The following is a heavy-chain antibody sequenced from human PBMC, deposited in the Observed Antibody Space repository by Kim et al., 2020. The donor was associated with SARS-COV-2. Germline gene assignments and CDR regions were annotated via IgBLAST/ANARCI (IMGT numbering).Heavy chain of an antibody. Sequence: VKGRFTIARDNSKNTLYLQMNSLRAEDTAVYYCAKWVWFGEFSWAPMGYWGQGTLVTVSS. D-gene: IGHD3-10*01. J-gene: IGHJ4*02. CDR3: AKWVWFGEFSWAPMGY. V-gene: IGHV3-23*01.